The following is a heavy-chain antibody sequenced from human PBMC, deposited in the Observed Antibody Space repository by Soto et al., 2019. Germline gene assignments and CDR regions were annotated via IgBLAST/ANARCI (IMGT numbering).Heavy chain of an antibody. CDR1: GFTFSSYT. D-gene: IGHD6-13*01. CDR3: ARRRPGTYFDY. CDR2: VRGGGGST. V-gene: IGHV3-23*01. Sequence: EVQLLESAGGLVQPGGSLRLSCAASGFTFSSYTMRWVRQAPGKGLEWVSAVRGGGGSTYYADSVKGRFTIYRDNSKNTLYLQMNSLRAEDTAVYYCARRRPGTYFDYWGQGTLVTVSS. J-gene: IGHJ4*02.